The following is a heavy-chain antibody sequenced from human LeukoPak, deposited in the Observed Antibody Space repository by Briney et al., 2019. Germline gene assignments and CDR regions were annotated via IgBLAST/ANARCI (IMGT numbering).Heavy chain of an antibody. CDR3: ARDRIQLWKYNWFDP. J-gene: IGHJ5*02. D-gene: IGHD5-18*01. V-gene: IGHV1-69*06. Sequence: SVKVSCKASGGTFNSYAISWVRQAPGQGLEWMGGVIPIFGTANYAQKFQGRVTITADKSTSTAYMELSSLRSEDTAVYYCARDRIQLWKYNWFDPWGQGTLVTVSS. CDR1: GGTFNSYA. CDR2: VIPIFGTA.